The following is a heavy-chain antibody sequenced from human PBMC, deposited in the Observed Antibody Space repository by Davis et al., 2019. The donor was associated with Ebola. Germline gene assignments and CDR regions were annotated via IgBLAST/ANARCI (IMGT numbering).Heavy chain of an antibody. J-gene: IGHJ4*02. CDR3: ARRGRDGFNYLPDY. CDR2: ISSAGTYI. D-gene: IGHD5-24*01. CDR1: GFIFNNYG. V-gene: IGHV3-21*01. Sequence: GESLKISCAGSGFIFNNYGMNWFRQAPGKGLEWVSSISSAGTYIYYADSVKGRFTISRDNAQNSLFLEMNSLRTEDTAVYYCARRGRDGFNYLPDYWGQGTLVTVSS.